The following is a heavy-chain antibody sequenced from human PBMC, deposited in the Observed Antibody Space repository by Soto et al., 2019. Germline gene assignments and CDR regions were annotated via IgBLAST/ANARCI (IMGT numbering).Heavy chain of an antibody. D-gene: IGHD6-6*01. V-gene: IGHV3-30*18. CDR1: GFTLSGYG. CDR2: ISYDGRNQ. J-gene: IGHJ4*02. CDR3: AKGGISSARYIDY. Sequence: QVQVVESGGGVVQPGRSLRLSCAASGFTLSGYGMHWVRQAPGKGLEWVKVISYDGRNQYYADSVKGRFTGSRDNSKSTLDPQMDSLGIEDSAVYYWAKGGISSARYIDYWGQGTLVTVSS.